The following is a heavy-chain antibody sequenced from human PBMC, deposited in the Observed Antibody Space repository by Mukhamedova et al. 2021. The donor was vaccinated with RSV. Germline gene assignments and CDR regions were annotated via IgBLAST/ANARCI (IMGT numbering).Heavy chain of an antibody. D-gene: IGHD1-26*01. J-gene: IGHJ6*02. CDR3: ARVQGRGYYYGMDV. Sequence: YNGNTNYAQKLQGRVTMTTDTSTSTAYMELRSLRSDDTAVYYCARVQGRGYYYGMDVWGQGTTVTVSS. V-gene: IGHV1-18*01. CDR2: YNGNT.